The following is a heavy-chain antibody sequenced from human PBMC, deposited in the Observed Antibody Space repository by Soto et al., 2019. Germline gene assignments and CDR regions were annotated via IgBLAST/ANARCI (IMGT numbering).Heavy chain of an antibody. CDR3: AKDGTTTGIHYYAMDV. D-gene: IGHD1-1*01. J-gene: IGHJ6*02. Sequence: GGSLRLSCEVSGFTSTSYGMNWVRQAPDKGLEWVSTIGRGGDTYYADSVKGRFTISRDNSKNTLFLQMNSLRAEDTALYFCAKDGTTTGIHYYAMDVWGQGTTVTVSS. CDR2: IGRGGDT. CDR1: GFTSTSYG. V-gene: IGHV3-23*01.